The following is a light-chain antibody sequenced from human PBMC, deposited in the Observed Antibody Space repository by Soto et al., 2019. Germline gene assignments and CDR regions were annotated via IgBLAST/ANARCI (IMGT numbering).Light chain of an antibody. CDR3: QSYDSSLSGSNVV. CDR2: GNS. CDR1: SSNIGAGYD. V-gene: IGLV1-40*01. J-gene: IGLJ2*01. Sequence: QTVVTQPPSVSGAPGQRVTISCTGSSSNIGAGYDVHWYQQLPGTAPKLLIYGNSNRPSGVPDRFSGSKSGTSASLVITGLQAEDEADYYCQSYDSSLSGSNVVFGGGTKVTVL.